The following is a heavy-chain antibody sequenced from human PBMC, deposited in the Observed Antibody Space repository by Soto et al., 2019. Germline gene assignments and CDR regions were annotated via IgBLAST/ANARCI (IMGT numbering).Heavy chain of an antibody. CDR2: INPSGGST. J-gene: IGHJ6*02. Sequence: ASVKVSCKASGYTFTSYYMHWVRQAPGQGLEWMGIINPSGGSTSYAQKFQGRVTMTRDTSTSTVYMELSSLRSEDTAVYYCARVRVYYDFWGAKTENYYYYGMDVWGQGTTVTVSS. CDR3: ARVRVYYDFWGAKTENYYYYGMDV. CDR1: GYTFTSYY. V-gene: IGHV1-46*01. D-gene: IGHD3-3*01.